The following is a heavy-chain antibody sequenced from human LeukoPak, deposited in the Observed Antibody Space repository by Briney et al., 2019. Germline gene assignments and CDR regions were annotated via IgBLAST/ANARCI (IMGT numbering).Heavy chain of an antibody. D-gene: IGHD3-22*01. CDR3: AREGYYYDSSGYYFYFDY. J-gene: IGHJ4*02. V-gene: IGHV3-23*01. CDR1: GFTFSSYA. Sequence: PGGSLRLSCAASGFTFSSYAMSWVRQAPGKGLEWVSAISGSGGSTYYADSVKGRFTISRDNSKNTLYLQMNSLRAEDTAVYYCAREGYYYDSSGYYFYFDYWGQGTLVTVSS. CDR2: ISGSGGST.